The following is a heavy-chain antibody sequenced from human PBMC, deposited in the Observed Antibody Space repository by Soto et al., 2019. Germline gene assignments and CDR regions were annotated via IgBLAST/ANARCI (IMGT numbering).Heavy chain of an antibody. CDR2: IHYSGRT. J-gene: IGHJ4*02. CDR1: GDSISSSNYY. V-gene: IGHV4-39*01. CDR3: ATLLGDYVSY. D-gene: IGHD2-21*01. Sequence: SETLSLTCTVSGDSISSSNYYWGWIRQPPGKGPEWIGNIHYSGRTYYNPSLKSRVTISVDTSKNQFSLKLSSVTAADTAVYYCATLLGDYVSYWGQGTLVTVSS.